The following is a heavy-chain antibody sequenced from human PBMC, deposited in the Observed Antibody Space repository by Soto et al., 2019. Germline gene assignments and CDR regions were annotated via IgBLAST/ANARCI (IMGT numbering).Heavy chain of an antibody. CDR1: GFTFRNFV. J-gene: IGHJ4*02. CDR2: IRATGDQT. CDR3: AKDRGWGVVSPSHDY. D-gene: IGHD2-21*01. Sequence: EVQLLESGGGMVQPGGSLRLSCAASGFTFRNFVMSWVRQAPGKGLEWVSAIRATGDQTFYADSVKGRFTISRDNSKNIFYLQINCLRDEDTALYFCAKDRGWGVVSPSHDYWGQGTLVTVS. V-gene: IGHV3-23*01.